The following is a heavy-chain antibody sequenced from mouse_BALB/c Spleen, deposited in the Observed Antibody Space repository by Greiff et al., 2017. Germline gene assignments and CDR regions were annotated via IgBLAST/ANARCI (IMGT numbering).Heavy chain of an antibody. CDR1: GFTFSDYY. CDR2: ISDGGSYT. J-gene: IGHJ1*01. D-gene: IGHD1-2*01. V-gene: IGHV5-4*02. CDR3: ARGGDYGYSYWYFDV. Sequence: EVKVVESGGGLVKPGGSLKLSCAASGFTFSDYYMYWVRQTPEKRLEWVATISDGGSYTYYPDSVKGRFTISRDNAKNNLYLQMSSLKSEDTAMYYCARGGDYGYSYWYFDVWGAGTTVTVSS.